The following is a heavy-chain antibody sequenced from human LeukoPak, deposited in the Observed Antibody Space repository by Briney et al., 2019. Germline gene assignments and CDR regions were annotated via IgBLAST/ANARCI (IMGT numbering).Heavy chain of an antibody. J-gene: IGHJ6*02. Sequence: PSETLSLTCAVYGGSFSGYYWSWIRQPPGKGLEWIGEINHSGSTNYNPSLKSRVTISVDTSKNQFSLKLSSVTAADTAVYYCARVAVTTHYYYYGVDVWGQGTTVTVSS. V-gene: IGHV4-34*01. CDR1: GGSFSGYY. CDR3: ARVAVTTHYYYYGVDV. CDR2: INHSGST. D-gene: IGHD4-4*01.